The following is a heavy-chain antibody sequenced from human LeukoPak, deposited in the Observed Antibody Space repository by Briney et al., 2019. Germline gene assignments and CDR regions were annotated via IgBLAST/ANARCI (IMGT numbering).Heavy chain of an antibody. CDR2: INHSGST. CDR1: GGSFSGYY. J-gene: IGHJ4*02. CDR3: ARGKGYFDY. V-gene: IGHV4-34*01. Sequence: SETLSLTCAVYGGSFSGYYWSWIRQPPGKGLEWIGEINHSGSTNYNPSLKSRVTISVDTSKNQFSLKLSSVTAADTAVYYCARGKGYFDYWGQGTLVTVSS.